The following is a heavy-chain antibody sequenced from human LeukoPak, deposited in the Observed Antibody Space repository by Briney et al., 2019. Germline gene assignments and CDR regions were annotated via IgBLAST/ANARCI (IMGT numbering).Heavy chain of an antibody. CDR1: GFSFSGYW. J-gene: IGHJ4*01. D-gene: IGHD5-24*01. CDR2: IKQDGSDK. CDR3: ARDGRWMQFAEGGLDY. V-gene: IGHV3-7*01. Sequence: GGSLRLSCAASGFSFSGYWMNWVRQAPGKGLEWVASIKQDGSDKYYVDSVKGRFTISRDNAKNSLYLQMNSLRDEDTAAYYCARDGRWMQFAEGGLDYWGQEPWSPSPQ.